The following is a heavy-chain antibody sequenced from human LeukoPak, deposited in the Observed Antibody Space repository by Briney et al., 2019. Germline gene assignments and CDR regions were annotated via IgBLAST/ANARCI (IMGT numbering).Heavy chain of an antibody. D-gene: IGHD6-19*01. CDR2: ISYDGSNK. CDR1: GFTFSSYA. Sequence: GGSLRLSCAASGFTFSSYAMHWVRQAPGKGLEWVAVISYDGSNKYYADSVKGRFTISRDNSKNTLYLQMNSLRAEDTAVYYCARVVSSGWYRVSYFDYWGQGTLVTVSS. J-gene: IGHJ4*02. CDR3: ARVVSSGWYRVSYFDY. V-gene: IGHV3-30*04.